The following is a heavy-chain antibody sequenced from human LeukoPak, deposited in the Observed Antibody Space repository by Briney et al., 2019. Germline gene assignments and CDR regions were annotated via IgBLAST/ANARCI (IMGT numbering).Heavy chain of an antibody. D-gene: IGHD2-15*01. J-gene: IGHJ4*02. Sequence: PSQTLSLTCTVSGGSISSGGYSWSWIRQPPGKGLEWIGYIYYSGSTYYNPSLKSRVTISVDTSKNQFSLKLSSVTAADTAVYYCARAISGYCSGGSCYHDWGQGTLVAVSS. CDR2: IYYSGST. CDR1: GGSISSGGYS. CDR3: ARAISGYCSGGSCYHD. V-gene: IGHV4-30-4*07.